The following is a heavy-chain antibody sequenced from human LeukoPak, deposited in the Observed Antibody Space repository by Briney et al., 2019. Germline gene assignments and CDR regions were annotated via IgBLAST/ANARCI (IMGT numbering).Heavy chain of an antibody. CDR2: IYSDNT. V-gene: IGHV3-53*01. CDR3: ARRAGAYSHPYDY. CDR1: GFTVSSNS. D-gene: IGHD4/OR15-4a*01. J-gene: IGHJ4*02. Sequence: GGSLRLSCAASGFTVSSNSMSWVRQAPRKGLEWVSFIYSDNTHYSDSVKGRFTISRDNSKNTLYLQMNSLRAEDTAVYYCARRAGAYSHPYDYWGQGTLVTVSS.